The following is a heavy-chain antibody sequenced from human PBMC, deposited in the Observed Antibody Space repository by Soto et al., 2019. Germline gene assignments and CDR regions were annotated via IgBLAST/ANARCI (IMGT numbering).Heavy chain of an antibody. CDR3: AKGLDSSSYGY. J-gene: IGHJ4*02. CDR2: ISYDGSNK. V-gene: IGHV3-30*18. CDR1: GFTFSSYG. D-gene: IGHD6-13*01. Sequence: QVQLVESGGGVVQPGRSLRLSCAASGFTFSSYGMHWVRQAPGKGLEWVAVISYDGSNKYYADSVKGRFTISRDNSKNTLYLQMTSLRAEDTAVYYCAKGLDSSSYGYSGQGNLVTVHS.